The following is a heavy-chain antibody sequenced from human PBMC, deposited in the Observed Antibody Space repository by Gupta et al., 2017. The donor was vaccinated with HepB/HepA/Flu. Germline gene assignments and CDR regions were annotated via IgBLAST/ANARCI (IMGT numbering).Heavy chain of an antibody. V-gene: IGHV4-59*01. J-gene: IGHJ6*03. D-gene: IGHD3-3*02. CDR2: IYYSGST. CDR1: GGSISSYY. Sequence: QVQLQESGPGLVKPSETLSLTCTVSGGSISSYYWSWIRQPPGKGLEWIGYIYYSGSTNYTPSLKSRVTISVDTSKNQFSLKLSSVTAADTAVYYCAREFSGSQEDYYYYYMDVWGKGTTVTVSS. CDR3: AREFSGSQEDYYYYYMDV.